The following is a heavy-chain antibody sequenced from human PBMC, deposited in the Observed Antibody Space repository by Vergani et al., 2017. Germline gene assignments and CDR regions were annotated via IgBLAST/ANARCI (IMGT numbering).Heavy chain of an antibody. CDR1: GFTFTNFA. CDR2: ISGSGGFT. V-gene: IGHV3-23*01. J-gene: IGHJ6*03. CDR3: ARDREGSGYYYMDV. D-gene: IGHD3-3*01. Sequence: EVQLLESGGNLVQPGGSLRLSCAASGFTFTNFAMTWVRQAPGEGLEWVSGISGSGGFTYYADSVKGRFTISRDNSKNTMFLQMNNLRAEDTAVYYCARDREGSGYYYMDVWGTGTTVTVS.